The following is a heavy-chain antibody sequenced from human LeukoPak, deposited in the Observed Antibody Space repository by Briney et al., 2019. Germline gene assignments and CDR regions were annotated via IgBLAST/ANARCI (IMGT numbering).Heavy chain of an antibody. D-gene: IGHD6-13*01. J-gene: IGHJ4*02. Sequence: SETLTLTCTASGGPIDRHYRRWIRQPPGKGLEWIGYVFYPGSTNYNPSLKSRVTMSLDTSRDQFSLRLTSVTAADTAIYYCASRPAGSTWYGVFDYWSQGTLVTVSS. CDR2: VFYPGST. CDR3: ASRPAGSTWYGVFDY. CDR1: GGPIDRHY. V-gene: IGHV4-59*11.